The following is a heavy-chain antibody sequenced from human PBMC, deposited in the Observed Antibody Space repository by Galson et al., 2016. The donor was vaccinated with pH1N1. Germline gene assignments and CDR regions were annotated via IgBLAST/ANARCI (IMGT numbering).Heavy chain of an antibody. CDR2: IRYDGSNNDGSNK. V-gene: IGHV3-30*02. J-gene: IGHJ4*02. CDR3: AKKMGFGDLLYNFDY. Sequence: SLRLSCAASGFTFSRYWMHWVRQAPGKGLEWVAFIRYDGSNNDGSNKYYIDSVKGRFTVSRDNSKNTLYLQMRSLRAEDTAVYYCAKKMGFGDLLYNFDYWGQGTLVTVSS. CDR1: GFTFSRYW. D-gene: IGHD3-10*01.